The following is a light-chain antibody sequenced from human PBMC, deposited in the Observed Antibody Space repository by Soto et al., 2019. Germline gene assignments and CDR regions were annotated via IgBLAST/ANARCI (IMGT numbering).Light chain of an antibody. CDR2: GNS. CDR1: SSNIGAPYD. Sequence: QSALTQSPSVSGAPGQRVTISCTGSSSNIGAPYDVHWYQQLPGTAPKLLIYGNSNRPSGVPDRFSGSKSGTSASLAITGLQAEDEADYYCQSYDSSLSGWVFGGGTKLTVL. CDR3: QSYDSSLSGWV. V-gene: IGLV1-40*01. J-gene: IGLJ3*02.